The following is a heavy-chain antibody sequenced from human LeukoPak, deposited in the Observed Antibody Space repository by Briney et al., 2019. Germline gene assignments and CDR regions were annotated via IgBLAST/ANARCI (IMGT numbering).Heavy chain of an antibody. CDR1: GFTFSSYA. D-gene: IGHD3-10*01. V-gene: IGHV3-23*01. Sequence: GGSLRLSCAASGFTFSSYAMSWVRQAPGKGLEWVSAISGSGGSTYYADSVKGRFTISRDNSKNTLYLQMNSLRAEDTAIYYCARDEGYGSGSFDIWGQGRMVTVSS. CDR3: ARDEGYGSGSFDI. CDR2: ISGSGGST. J-gene: IGHJ3*02.